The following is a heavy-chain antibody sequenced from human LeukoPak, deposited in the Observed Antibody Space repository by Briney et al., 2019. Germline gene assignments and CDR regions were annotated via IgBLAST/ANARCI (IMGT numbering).Heavy chain of an antibody. CDR3: AREMDSGSFLPY. CDR1: GFTFSSYS. Sequence: GGSLRLSCAASGFTFSSYSMNWVRQAPGKGLEWVSSISSSSSYIYYADSVKGRFTVSRDNAKNSLYLQMNSLRAEDTAVYYCAREMDSGSFLPYWGQGALVTVSS. CDR2: ISSSSSYI. D-gene: IGHD3-10*01. V-gene: IGHV3-21*01. J-gene: IGHJ4*02.